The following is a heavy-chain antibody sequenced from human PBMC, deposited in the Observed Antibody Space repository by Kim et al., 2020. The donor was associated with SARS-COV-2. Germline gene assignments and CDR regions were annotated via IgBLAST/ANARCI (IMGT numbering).Heavy chain of an antibody. CDR2: ISYDGSNK. J-gene: IGHJ4*02. CDR3: AKFSDRSGWIEYYFDY. CDR1: GFTFSGYD. Sequence: GGSLRLSCAASGFTFSGYDMHWVRQAPGKGLEWVAVISYDGSNKYYADSVKGRFTISRDNSKNTLYLQMTSLRAEDTAVYYCAKFSDRSGWIEYYFDYWGQGTLVTVSS. V-gene: IGHV3-30*18. D-gene: IGHD6-19*01.